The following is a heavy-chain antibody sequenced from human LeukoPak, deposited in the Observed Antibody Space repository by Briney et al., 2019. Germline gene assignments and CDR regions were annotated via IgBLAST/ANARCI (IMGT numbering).Heavy chain of an antibody. D-gene: IGHD3-10*01. CDR2: ISYDGSNK. CDR1: GFTFSSYG. Sequence: GGSLRLSCAASGFTFSSYGMHWVRQAPGKGLEWVAVISYDGSNKYYADSVKGRFTISRDNSKNTLYLQMNSLRAEDTAVYYCARVPGREYYFDYWGQGTLVTVSS. J-gene: IGHJ4*02. V-gene: IGHV3-30*03. CDR3: ARVPGREYYFDY.